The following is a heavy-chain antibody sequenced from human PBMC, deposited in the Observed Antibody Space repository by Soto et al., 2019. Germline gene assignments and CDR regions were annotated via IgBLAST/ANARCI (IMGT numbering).Heavy chain of an antibody. D-gene: IGHD5-12*01. CDR3: ARGAWSGYDPPASYYYYYGMDA. J-gene: IGHJ6*02. V-gene: IGHV1-2*04. CDR1: GYTFTGYY. Sequence: GASVKVSCKASGYTFTGYYMHWVRQAPGQGLEWMGWINPNSGGTNYAQKFQGWVTMTRDTSISTAYMELSRLRSDDTDVYYCARGAWSGYDPPASYYYYYGMDAWGQGTTVTVSS. CDR2: INPNSGGT.